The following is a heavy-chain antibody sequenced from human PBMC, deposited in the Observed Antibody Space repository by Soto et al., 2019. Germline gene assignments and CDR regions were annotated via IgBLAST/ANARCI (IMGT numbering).Heavy chain of an antibody. CDR2: INPSGGST. CDR1: GYTFTSYC. Sequence: ASVEVSCKASGYTFTSYCMHWVRQAPGQGLEWMGIINPSGGSTSYAQKFQGRVTMTRDTSTSTVYMELSSLRSEDTAVYYCAREQQLVLGYWGQGTLVTVSS. D-gene: IGHD6-13*01. J-gene: IGHJ4*02. V-gene: IGHV1-46*01. CDR3: AREQQLVLGY.